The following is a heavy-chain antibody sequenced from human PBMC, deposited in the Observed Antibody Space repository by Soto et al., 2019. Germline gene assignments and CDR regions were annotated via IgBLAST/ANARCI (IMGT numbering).Heavy chain of an antibody. D-gene: IGHD1-26*01. CDR2: TFSGGST. J-gene: IGHJ6*02. CDR1: GFTVTTNY. Sequence: EVQLVEPGGGLIQPGGSLRLSCLASGFTVTTNYMIWIRQPPGKGLEWVSTTFSGGSTNYADSVRGRFSISRDNSKNTVYLQMNNLRVEDTAVYYCAKKSPSSIQGWAFAMDVWGQGTTVSVSS. CDR3: AKKSPSSIQGWAFAMDV. V-gene: IGHV3-53*01.